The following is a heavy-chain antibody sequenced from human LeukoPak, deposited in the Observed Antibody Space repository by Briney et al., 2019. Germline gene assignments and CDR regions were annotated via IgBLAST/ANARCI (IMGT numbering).Heavy chain of an antibody. J-gene: IGHJ6*02. Sequence: SETLSLTCTVSGGSISSSSYYWGWIRQPPGKGLEWIGSIYYSGSTYYNPSLKSRVTISVDTSKNQFSLKLSSVTAADTAVYNCARHGQLSYYYGMDVWGQGTTVTVSS. CDR2: IYYSGST. CDR1: GGSISSSSYY. V-gene: IGHV4-39*01. CDR3: ARHGQLSYYYGMDV. D-gene: IGHD5-18*01.